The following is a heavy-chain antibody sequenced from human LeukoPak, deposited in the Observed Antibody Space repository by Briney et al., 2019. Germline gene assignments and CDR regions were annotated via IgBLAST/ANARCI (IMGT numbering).Heavy chain of an antibody. CDR2: IKKDGSER. J-gene: IGHJ1*01. D-gene: IGHD6-19*01. V-gene: IGHV3-7*03. Sequence: GGSLRLSCAVSKITFSDYWMSWVRQAPGKGLEWVANIKKDGSERYYVDSVKGRFTISRDNAKNFLYLQMNSLRVEDTALYYCAKDIRSGWYSAYHQSWGQGTLVTVSS. CDR3: AKDIRSGWYSAYHQS. CDR1: KITFSDYW.